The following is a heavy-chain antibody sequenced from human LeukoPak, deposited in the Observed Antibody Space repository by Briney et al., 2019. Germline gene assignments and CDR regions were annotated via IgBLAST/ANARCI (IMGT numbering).Heavy chain of an antibody. CDR1: GYSFTNYW. CDR3: ARPRIAAAGYAFDI. V-gene: IGHV5-51*01. Sequence: GESLKISCKDSGYSFTNYWIGWVRQMPGKNLEWMGIIYVGDSDTRYSPSFQGQVTISADKSINTAYLQWSSLKASDTAMYYCARPRIAAAGYAFDIWDQGTMVTVSS. D-gene: IGHD6-13*01. CDR2: IYVGDSDT. J-gene: IGHJ3*02.